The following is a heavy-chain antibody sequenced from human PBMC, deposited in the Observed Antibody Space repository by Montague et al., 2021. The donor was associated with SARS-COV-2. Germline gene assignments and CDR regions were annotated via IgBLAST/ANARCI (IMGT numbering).Heavy chain of an antibody. Sequence: SETLSLTCTVSGGSISSSSYNWGWNRQPPGKGLNGLGSIYYSGSTYYNPSIQSPITISVDTSKDQFSLKLSSVTAADTAEYYCARHVPIYLTLENAFDIWGQGTMVTVSS. J-gene: IGHJ3*02. D-gene: IGHD3-3*01. CDR2: IYYSGST. CDR3: ARHVPIYLTLENAFDI. CDR1: GGSISSSSYN. V-gene: IGHV4-39*01.